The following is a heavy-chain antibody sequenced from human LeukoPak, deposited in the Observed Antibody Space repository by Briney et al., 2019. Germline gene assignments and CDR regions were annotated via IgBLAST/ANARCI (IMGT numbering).Heavy chain of an antibody. CDR3: ARDANYHVSSDYYDAFDI. CDR2: INTDGSST. CDR1: GFIFSNYD. Sequence: PGGSLRLSCEASGFIFSNYDMNWVRQAPGKGLVWVSRINTDGSSTRYADSVKGRFTTSRDNAKNTLYLQMNSLRAEDTAVYYCARDANYHVSSDYYDAFDIWGQGTMVTVSS. D-gene: IGHD3-22*01. J-gene: IGHJ3*02. V-gene: IGHV3-74*01.